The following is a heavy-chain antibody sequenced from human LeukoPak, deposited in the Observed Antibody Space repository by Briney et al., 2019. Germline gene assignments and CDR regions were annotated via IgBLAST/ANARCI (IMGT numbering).Heavy chain of an antibody. V-gene: IGHV3-15*01. D-gene: IGHD2-15*01. CDR1: GFSFTNAW. Sequence: GGSLRLSCAASGFSFTNAWMNWVRQAPGKGLEWVGRVKRKSDGGTADYAAPVEGRFTISRDDSKNTLYLQINSLKTEDTAIYYCIAFESGRYHWGQGTLVTVSS. CDR2: VKRKSDGGTA. CDR3: IAFESGRYH. J-gene: IGHJ5*02.